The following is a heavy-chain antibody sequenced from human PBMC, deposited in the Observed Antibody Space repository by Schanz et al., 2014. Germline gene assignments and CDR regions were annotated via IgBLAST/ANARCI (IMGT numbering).Heavy chain of an antibody. J-gene: IGHJ1*01. CDR1: GFTFSNYW. D-gene: IGHD3-10*01. V-gene: IGHV3-7*01. CDR2: IKQDESEK. CDR3: VRDTLRREYDAGSR. Sequence: EVQLAESGGGLVQPGGSLRLSCVASGFTFSNYWMTWVRQAPGKGLEWVANIKQDESEKYYVDSVKGRFTISRDNAKSNLVRAKNSLRADHTAVYYCVRDTLRREYDAGSRWGQGTLVTVSS.